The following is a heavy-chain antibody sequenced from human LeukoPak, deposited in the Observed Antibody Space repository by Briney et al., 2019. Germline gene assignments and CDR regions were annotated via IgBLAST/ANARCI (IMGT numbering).Heavy chain of an antibody. J-gene: IGHJ4*02. CDR1: GLTFSSYA. CDR3: ARSSSGYGGFIDY. CDR2: ISSNGGST. D-gene: IGHD5-12*01. V-gene: IGHV3-64*02. Sequence: GGSLRLSCAASGLTFSSYAMHWVRQAPGKGLGYVSAISSNGGSTYYADSVKGRFTISRDNSKNTLYLQMGSLRAEDMAVYYCARSSSGYGGFIDYWGQGTLVTVSS.